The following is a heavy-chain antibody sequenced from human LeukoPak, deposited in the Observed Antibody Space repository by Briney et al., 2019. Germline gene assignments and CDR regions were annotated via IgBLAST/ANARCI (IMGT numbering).Heavy chain of an antibody. V-gene: IGHV3-53*01. Sequence: GGSLRLSCAASGFTFCRNYISWVRQAPGKGLEWVSVIYSGGNTYYADSVKGRFTISRDSSKNTLYLQMNSLRAEDTAVYYCARGRPYFDYWGQGTLVTVSS. D-gene: IGHD2-21*01. CDR1: GFTFCRNY. CDR2: IYSGGNT. CDR3: ARGRPYFDY. J-gene: IGHJ4*02.